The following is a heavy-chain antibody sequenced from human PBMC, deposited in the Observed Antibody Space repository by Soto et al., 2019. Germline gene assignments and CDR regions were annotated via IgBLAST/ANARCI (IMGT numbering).Heavy chain of an antibody. CDR2: IYASGHT. D-gene: IGHD3-3*02. CDR3: ARSPSTSTIGTFDI. J-gene: IGHJ3*02. V-gene: IGHV4-4*07. Sequence: SETLSLTCTVSGGAISAFFWNWVRQSAGKGLEWIGRIYASGHTIYNPSLESRVTLSVDTSKHQFSLRLNSVTAADTAVYYCARSPSTSTIGTFDIWGQGTMVT. CDR1: GGAISAFF.